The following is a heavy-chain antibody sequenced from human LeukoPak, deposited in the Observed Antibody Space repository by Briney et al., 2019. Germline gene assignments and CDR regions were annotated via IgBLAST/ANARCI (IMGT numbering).Heavy chain of an antibody. CDR2: IYPGDSDT. J-gene: IGHJ6*03. D-gene: IGHD3-10*01. CDR3: ARLRLMYYYGSGARYYYYYYYMDV. V-gene: IGHV5-51*01. Sequence: GASVKISCKGSGYSFTSYWIGWVRQMPGKGLEGMGIIYPGDSDTRYIPSFQGQVTISADKSISTAYLQWSSLKASDTAMYYCARLRLMYYYGSGARYYYYYYYMDVWGKGTTVTISS. CDR1: GYSFTSYW.